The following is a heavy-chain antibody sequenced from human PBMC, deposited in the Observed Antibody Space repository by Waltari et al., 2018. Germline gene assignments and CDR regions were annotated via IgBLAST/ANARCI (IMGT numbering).Heavy chain of an antibody. Sequence: EVQLVESGGGLVKPGGSLRLSCTASGFPFTTAWMSWVRQAPGKGLEWVGRIKSKTAGGTTDYAAPVKGRFTISRDDSKTTLYLEMNSLKTEDTAVYYCAKTFHSDSTFDYWGQGSLVTVSS. J-gene: IGHJ4*02. CDR2: IKSKTAGGTT. V-gene: IGHV3-15*01. CDR3: AKTFHSDSTFDY. D-gene: IGHD3-22*01. CDR1: GFPFTTAW.